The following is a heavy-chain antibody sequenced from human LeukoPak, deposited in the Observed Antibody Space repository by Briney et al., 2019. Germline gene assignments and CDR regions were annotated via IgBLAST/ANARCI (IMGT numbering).Heavy chain of an antibody. D-gene: IGHD6-13*01. CDR1: GFTFSSYS. V-gene: IGHV3-21*01. J-gene: IGHJ3*01. CDR3: ARPNGHVRSWDMDV. Sequence: PGGSLRLSCAASGFTFSSYSMNWVRQAPGKGLEWVSSISSSSSYIYYSDSVKGRFTISRDNAKNSLYLQMHSLRVEDTAVYYCARPNGHVRSWDMDVWGQGTMVTVSS. CDR2: ISSSSSYI.